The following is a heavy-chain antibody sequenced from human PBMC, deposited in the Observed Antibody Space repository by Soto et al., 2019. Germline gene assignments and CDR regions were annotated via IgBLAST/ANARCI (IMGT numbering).Heavy chain of an antibody. CDR2: TSYSGNT. V-gene: IGHV4-59*01. CDR1: GGSISSYY. Sequence: PSETLSLTCTVSGGSISSYYWSWIRQPPGKGLEWIGLTSYSGNTVYNPSLKSRVAFSVDTSKNHFSLTLTSVTAADTAVYYCARDGVGPFDYWGQGTLVTVSS. CDR3: ARDGVGPFDY. J-gene: IGHJ4*02. D-gene: IGHD1-26*01.